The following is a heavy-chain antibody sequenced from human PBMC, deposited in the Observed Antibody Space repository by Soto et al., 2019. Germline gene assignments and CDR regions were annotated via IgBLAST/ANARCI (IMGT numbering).Heavy chain of an antibody. D-gene: IGHD6-13*01. J-gene: IGHJ4*02. CDR2: NYTSGST. V-gene: IGHV4-4*07. Sequence: SETLSLTCTVSGGSISGYFWTWIRQPAGKGLDWIGHNYTSGSTNYNPSLKSRLTMSVDTSKNQFSLKLSSVTAADTAVYYCARIIVAAGYFDFWGQGTLVTVSS. CDR3: ARIIVAAGYFDF. CDR1: GGSISGYF.